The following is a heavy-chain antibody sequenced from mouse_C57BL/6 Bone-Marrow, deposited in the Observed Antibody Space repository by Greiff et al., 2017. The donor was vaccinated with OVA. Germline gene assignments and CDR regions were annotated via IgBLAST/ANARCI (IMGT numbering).Heavy chain of an antibody. J-gene: IGHJ3*01. Sequence: EVKLLESGAELVRPGSSVKMSCKTSGYTFTGYGINWVPQRPGQGLEWIGYIYIGNGYNESNEKLKGKAKLTSDTSSSTAYMQLSSMTSEDAAIYFCARRGYGSPFADWGQGTLVTVSA. CDR1: GYTFTGYG. CDR2: IYIGNGYN. CDR3: ARRGYGSPFAD. V-gene: IGHV1-58*01. D-gene: IGHD1-1*01.